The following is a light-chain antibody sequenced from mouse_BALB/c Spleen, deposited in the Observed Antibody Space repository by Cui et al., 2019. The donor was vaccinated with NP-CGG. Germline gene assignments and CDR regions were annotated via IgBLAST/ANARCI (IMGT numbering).Light chain of an antibody. J-gene: IGLJ1*01. CDR3: ALWYSNHWV. Sequence: QAVVTQESALTTSPGETVTLTCRSSTGAVTTSNYANWVQEKPPHLFTGLIGGTNNRAPGVPFRFSCSLIGDKAALTITVAQTEDEAIYFCALWYSNHWVFGGGTKLTVL. V-gene: IGLV1*01. CDR1: TGAVTTSNY. CDR2: GTN.